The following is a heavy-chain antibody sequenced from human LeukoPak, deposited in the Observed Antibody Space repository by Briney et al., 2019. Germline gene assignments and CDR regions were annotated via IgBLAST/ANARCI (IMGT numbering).Heavy chain of an antibody. Sequence: SETLSLTCTVSGGSISSYYWGWIRQPPGKGLEWIGSVYYSGSTYYNPSLKSRVTISVDTSKNQFSLKLSSVTAADTAVYYCARDHPYYYDSSGYYYWGQGTLVTVSS. CDR2: VYYSGST. CDR3: ARDHPYYYDSSGYYY. D-gene: IGHD3-22*01. CDR1: GGSISSYY. V-gene: IGHV4-39*07. J-gene: IGHJ4*02.